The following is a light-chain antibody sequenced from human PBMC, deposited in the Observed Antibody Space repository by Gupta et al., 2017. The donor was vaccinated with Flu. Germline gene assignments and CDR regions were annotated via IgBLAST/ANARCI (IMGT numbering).Light chain of an antibody. J-gene: IGLJ1*01. V-gene: IGLV2-23*01. CDR3: CSSAGSGTSLCV. CDR1: SSDVGSYNL. CDR2: EGS. Sequence: QSALTQPASVSGSPGQSITITCTGTSSDVGSYNLVTWYQQHPGKAPKLMIYEGSKRPSGVSNRCSGSKSGNTASLTTSGLQAEDEADYYCCSSAGSGTSLCVFGTGTKVTVL.